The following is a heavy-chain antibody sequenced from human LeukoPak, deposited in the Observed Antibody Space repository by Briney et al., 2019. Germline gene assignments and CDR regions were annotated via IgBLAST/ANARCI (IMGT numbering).Heavy chain of an antibody. CDR3: AELGITMIGGV. CDR1: GFSFSTYW. J-gene: IGHJ6*04. Sequence: GGSLRPSCETSGFSFSTYWMNWVRQAPGKGLEWVSYISSSGSTIYYADSVKGRFTISRDNAKNSLYLQMNSLRAEDTAVYYCAELGITMIGGVWGKGTTVTISS. V-gene: IGHV3-48*04. CDR2: ISSSGSTI. D-gene: IGHD3-10*02.